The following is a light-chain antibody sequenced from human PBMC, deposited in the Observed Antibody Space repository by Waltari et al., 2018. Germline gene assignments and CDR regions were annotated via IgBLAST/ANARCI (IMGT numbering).Light chain of an antibody. J-gene: IGKJ3*01. CDR2: KPS. CDR3: QQYNSYSLFT. V-gene: IGKV1-5*03. Sequence: DIQLTQSPSTLSASVGDRVIITCRARQNINNWLAWYQQKPGKPPNLLIYKPSSLESGVPSRFSGSGSGTEFTLTISCLQPDDFATYYCQQYNSYSLFTFGPGTKVEIK. CDR1: QNINNW.